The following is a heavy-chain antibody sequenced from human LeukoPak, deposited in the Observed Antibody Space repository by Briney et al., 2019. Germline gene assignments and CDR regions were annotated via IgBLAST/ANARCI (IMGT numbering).Heavy chain of an antibody. CDR1: GGSISSGSYY. Sequence: SQTLSLTCTVSGGSISSGSYYWSWIRQPAGKGLEWIGRIYTSGSTNYNPSLKSRVTISVDTSKNQFSLKLSSVTAADTAVYYCAGGTGYCSSTSCPDFDYWGQGTLVTVSS. CDR3: AGGTGYCSSTSCPDFDY. J-gene: IGHJ4*02. CDR2: IYTSGST. D-gene: IGHD2-2*01. V-gene: IGHV4-61*02.